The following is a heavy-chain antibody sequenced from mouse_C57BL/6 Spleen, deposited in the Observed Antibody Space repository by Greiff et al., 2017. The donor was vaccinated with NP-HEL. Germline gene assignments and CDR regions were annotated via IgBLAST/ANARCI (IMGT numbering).Heavy chain of an antibody. CDR3: ARGMKMDY. CDR2: ISYDGSN. Sequence: EVKLQESGPGLVKPSQSLSLTCSVTGYSITSGYYWNWIRQFPGNKLEWMGYISYDGSNNYNPSLKNRISITRDTSKNQFFLKLNSVTTEDTATYYCARGMKMDYWGQGTSVTVSS. J-gene: IGHJ4*01. CDR1: GYSITSGYY. V-gene: IGHV3-6*01.